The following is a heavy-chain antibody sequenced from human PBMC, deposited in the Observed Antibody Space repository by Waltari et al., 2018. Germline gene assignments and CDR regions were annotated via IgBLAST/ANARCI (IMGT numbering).Heavy chain of an antibody. CDR1: GGSFNAYY. J-gene: IGHJ4*02. V-gene: IGHV4-34*01. CDR3: ASRIGGITPLTG. D-gene: IGHD1-26*01. CDR2: INHVGDT. Sequence: QLQLQQWGAGLLKPSETLALPCPVYGGSFNAYYWTSIRQAPGKGLEGIGEINHVGDTNYNPSLKSRVTILIDASKNQFSLKLSSMTAADTAIYYCASRIGGITPLTGWGQGTPVIVSS.